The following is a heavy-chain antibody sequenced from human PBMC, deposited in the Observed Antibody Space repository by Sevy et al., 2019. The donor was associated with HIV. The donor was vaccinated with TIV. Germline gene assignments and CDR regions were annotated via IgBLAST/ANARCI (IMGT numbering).Heavy chain of an antibody. V-gene: IGHV4-39*01. D-gene: IGHD4-17*01. CDR1: GGSITSSRYY. Sequence: SETLSLTCIFSGGSITSSRYYWGWIRQPPGKGLEWIGSIYYSGSTYYNPSLKSRVTISVDTSKNQFSLKLISVTAADTAVYYCARQGLQLWQKNKITTVTSGGGFDSWGQGTLVTVSS. CDR2: IYYSGST. CDR3: ARQGLQLWQKNKITTVTSGGGFDS. J-gene: IGHJ4*02.